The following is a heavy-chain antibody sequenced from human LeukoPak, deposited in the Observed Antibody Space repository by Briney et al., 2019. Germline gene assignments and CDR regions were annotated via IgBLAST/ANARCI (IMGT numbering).Heavy chain of an antibody. Sequence: SETLTLPCTVSGGPISSYYWRGIPHPPGKGLEGIGYTYYDRSTKYTPSLKRPITISVDTSKKQFSLKQSSLTAADTAVYYWAIRERSSWYDDYWGQGTLVTVSS. D-gene: IGHD6-13*01. CDR3: AIRERSSWYDDY. J-gene: IGHJ4*02. V-gene: IGHV4-59*08. CDR2: TYYDRST. CDR1: GGPISSYY.